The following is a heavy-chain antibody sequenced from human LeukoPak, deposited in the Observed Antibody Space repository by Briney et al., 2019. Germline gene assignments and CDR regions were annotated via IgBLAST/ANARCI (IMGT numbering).Heavy chain of an antibody. Sequence: PGGSLRLSCAASGFTFSSYGMHWVRQAPGKGLEWVAFIRYDGSNKYYADSVKGRFTISRDNSKNTLYLKMNSLRAEDTAVYYCAKDREYSGYEYFDYWGQGTLVTVSS. CDR2: IRYDGSNK. D-gene: IGHD5-12*01. CDR1: GFTFSSYG. V-gene: IGHV3-30*02. CDR3: AKDREYSGYEYFDY. J-gene: IGHJ4*02.